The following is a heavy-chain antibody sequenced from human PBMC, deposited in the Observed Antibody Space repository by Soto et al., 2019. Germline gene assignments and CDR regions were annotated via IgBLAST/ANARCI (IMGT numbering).Heavy chain of an antibody. Sequence: PGESLTISSTASGFTFDDYAKRLFRQPPGKGLEWVGIIRSTTYGGKTEYAESVKGRFTISTDDSKSIASLQMNSMKTEATAEHYCTRAGSLQWLVLEDFWGQGTLDTVSS. CDR2: IRSTTYGGKT. V-gene: IGHV3-49*03. CDR3: TRAGSLQWLVLEDF. J-gene: IGHJ4*01. CDR1: GFTFDDYA. D-gene: IGHD6-19*01.